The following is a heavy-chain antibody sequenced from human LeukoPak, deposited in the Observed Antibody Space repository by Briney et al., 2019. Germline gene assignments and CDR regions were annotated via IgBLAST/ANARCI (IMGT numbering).Heavy chain of an antibody. CDR1: GGSISSSNW. CDR3: ARDLTFPYKGSDY. J-gene: IGHJ4*02. CDR2: IYHSGST. D-gene: IGHD3-10*01. V-gene: IGHV4-4*02. Sequence: PSETLSLTCAVSGGSISSSNWWSWVRQPPGKGLEWIGEIYHSGSTNYNPSLKSRVTISVDKSKNQFSLKLSSVTAADTAVYYCARDLTFPYKGSDYWGQGTLVTVSS.